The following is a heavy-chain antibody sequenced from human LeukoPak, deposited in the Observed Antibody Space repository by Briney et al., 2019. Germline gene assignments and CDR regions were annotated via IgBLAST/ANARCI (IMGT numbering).Heavy chain of an antibody. V-gene: IGHV4-59*08. Sequence: SETLSLTCTVSGGSISSYYWSWIRQPPGKGLEWIGYIYYSGSTNYNPSLKSRVTISVDTSKNQFSLKLSSVTAADTAVYYCARQQDTAVVTSWYFDLWGRGTLVTVSS. D-gene: IGHD5-18*01. J-gene: IGHJ2*01. CDR2: IYYSGST. CDR3: ARQQDTAVVTSWYFDL. CDR1: GGSISSYY.